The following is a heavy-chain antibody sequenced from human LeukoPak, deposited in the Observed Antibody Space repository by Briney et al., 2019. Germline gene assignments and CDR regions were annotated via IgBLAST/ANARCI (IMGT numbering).Heavy chain of an antibody. V-gene: IGHV4-30-4*08. Sequence: SETLSLTCTVSGGSISNGNYYWSWIRQPPGKGLEWIGYAYYSGRPYYNPSLRTRVTISVASPKNQFSLQLSSVTAADTAVYYCARGGEGFDFWGQGTLVTVSS. J-gene: IGHJ4*02. D-gene: IGHD3-10*01. CDR3: ARGGEGFDF. CDR2: AYYSGRP. CDR1: GGSISNGNYY.